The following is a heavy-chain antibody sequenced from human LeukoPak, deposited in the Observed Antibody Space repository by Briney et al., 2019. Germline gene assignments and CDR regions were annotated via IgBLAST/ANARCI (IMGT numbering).Heavy chain of an antibody. D-gene: IGHD1-1*01. Sequence: SETLSLTCTVSGGSISSSSYYWGWIRQPPGKGLEWIGSIYYSGSTYYNPSLKSRVTISVDTSENQFSLKLSSVTAADTAVYYCAVWWNVVDAYDIWGQGTMVTVSS. CDR2: IYYSGST. CDR1: GGSISSSSYY. J-gene: IGHJ3*02. CDR3: AVWWNVVDAYDI. V-gene: IGHV4-39*01.